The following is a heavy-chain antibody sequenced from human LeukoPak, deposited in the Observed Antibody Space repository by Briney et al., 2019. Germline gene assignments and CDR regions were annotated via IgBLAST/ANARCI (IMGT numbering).Heavy chain of an antibody. Sequence: SETLSLTCAVYGGSFSGYYWSWIRQPPGKGLEWIGFFDNSGSTNYNPSLKSRVTISVDTSKNQVSLKLNSVTAADTAVYYRARGLFQWPARIDYWGQGTLVTVSS. D-gene: IGHD6-19*01. CDR1: GGSFSGYY. CDR3: ARGLFQWPARIDY. CDR2: FDNSGST. V-gene: IGHV4-59*08. J-gene: IGHJ4*02.